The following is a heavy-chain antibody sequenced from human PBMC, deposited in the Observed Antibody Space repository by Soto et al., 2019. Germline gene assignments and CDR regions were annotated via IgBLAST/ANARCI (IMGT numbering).Heavy chain of an antibody. D-gene: IGHD3-16*01. V-gene: IGHV1-3*01. J-gene: IGHJ4*01. CDR2: ISAGNGNT. CDR3: VRVSMSAHDAVYYYAA. CDR1: GYTFASYT. Sequence: ASVKVSCKASGYTFASYTLHWVRHAPGQRFECLGWISAGNGNTKSSQKLQDRVTFDRNTSASTVSMDLNSLRSEDTVIYYCVRVSMSAHDAVYYYAAWGHGSMVTDSS.